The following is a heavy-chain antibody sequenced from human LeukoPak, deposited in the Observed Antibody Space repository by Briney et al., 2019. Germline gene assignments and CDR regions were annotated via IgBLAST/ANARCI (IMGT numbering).Heavy chain of an antibody. V-gene: IGHV3-11*01. CDR3: ANRDSSGHYGVY. D-gene: IGHD3-22*01. CDR1: GFTFSDYY. CDR2: ISSSGSTI. Sequence: PGGSLRLSCAASGFTFSDYYMSWIRQAPGKGLEWVSYISSSGSTIYYADSVKGRFTISRDNSKNTLYLQMNSLRAEDTAVYYCANRDSSGHYGVYWGQGTLVTVSS. J-gene: IGHJ4*02.